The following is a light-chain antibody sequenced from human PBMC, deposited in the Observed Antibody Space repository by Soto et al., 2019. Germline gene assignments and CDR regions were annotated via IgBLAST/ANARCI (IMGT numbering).Light chain of an antibody. Sequence: QSALMQPASVSGAPGQSLIISCTGTGGDFGSCTYVSWYQQHSDKAPKVVMYEVNKRPSGVSSRFSGAKSGSTASLIISGIQGDDEATYFCSSYTTTNSWVFGGGTKVTVL. CDR3: SSYTTTNSWV. J-gene: IGLJ3*02. CDR2: EVN. V-gene: IGLV2-14*01. CDR1: GGDFGSCTY.